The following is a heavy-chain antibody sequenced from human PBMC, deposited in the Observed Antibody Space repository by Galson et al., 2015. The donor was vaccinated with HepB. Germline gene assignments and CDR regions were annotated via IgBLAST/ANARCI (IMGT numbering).Heavy chain of an antibody. Sequence: SLRLSCAASGFSFNNYGMHWVRQAPGKGLEWVAAIWYDGSKKQYADSVKGRFTISRDKSKNTLFLQMNSLRAEDTAVYYCARDGGLRFLERSFDHWGQGTLVTVPS. J-gene: IGHJ4*02. CDR1: GFSFNNYG. CDR2: IWYDGSKK. D-gene: IGHD3-3*01. V-gene: IGHV3-33*01. CDR3: ARDGGLRFLERSFDH.